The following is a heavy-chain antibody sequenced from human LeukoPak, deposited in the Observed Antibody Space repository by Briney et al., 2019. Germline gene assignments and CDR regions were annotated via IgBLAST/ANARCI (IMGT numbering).Heavy chain of an antibody. Sequence: GGSLRLSCAASGFTFSSYAMSWVRQAPGKGLEWVSAISGSGGSTYYADSVKGRFTISRDNSKNTLYLQMNSLRAEDTAVYYCAKSDGSSGWYAPFDYWGQGTLVTVSS. CDR1: GFTFSSYA. V-gene: IGHV3-23*01. CDR2: ISGSGGST. CDR3: AKSDGSSGWYAPFDY. D-gene: IGHD6-19*01. J-gene: IGHJ4*02.